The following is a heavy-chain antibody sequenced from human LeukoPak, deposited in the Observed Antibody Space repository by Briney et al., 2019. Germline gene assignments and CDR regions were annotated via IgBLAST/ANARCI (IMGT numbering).Heavy chain of an antibody. Sequence: QTGGSLRLSCAASGFTFSSYAMSWVRQAPGKGLEWVSSISNSAGSTFYADSVKGRFTISRDNSKNTLYLQMNSLRAEDTAIYYCARYCTSASCSSSSHFYGMDVWGQGTTVTVSS. CDR2: ISNSAGST. V-gene: IGHV3-23*01. CDR1: GFTFSSYA. CDR3: ARYCTSASCSSSSHFYGMDV. D-gene: IGHD2-2*01. J-gene: IGHJ6*02.